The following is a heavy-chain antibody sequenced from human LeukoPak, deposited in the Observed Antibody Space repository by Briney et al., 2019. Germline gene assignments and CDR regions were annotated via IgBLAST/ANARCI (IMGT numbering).Heavy chain of an antibody. CDR3: ARQGGYCSSTSCPNWFDP. CDR2: IYPGDSDT. CDR1: GYSFTSYW. D-gene: IGHD2-2*01. J-gene: IGHJ5*02. Sequence: GESLKISCKGSGYSFTSYWIGWVRQMPGKGLEWMGIIYPGDSDTRYSPSFQGQVTISADKSISTAYLQWSSLKASDTAMYYCARQGGYCSSTSCPNWFDPWGQGTLVTVSS. V-gene: IGHV5-51*01.